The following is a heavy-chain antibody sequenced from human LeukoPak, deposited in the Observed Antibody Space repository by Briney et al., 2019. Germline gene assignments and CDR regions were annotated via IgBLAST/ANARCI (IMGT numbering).Heavy chain of an antibody. J-gene: IGHJ6*03. D-gene: IGHD4/OR15-4a*01. V-gene: IGHV7-4-1*02. CDR1: GYTFTTYD. CDR2: INTNTGNP. Sequence: GASVKVSCKASGYTFTTYDMNWVRQAPGQGLEWMGWINTNTGNPTYAQGFTGRFVFSLDTSVSTAYLQISSLKAEDTAVYYCARDDRLLNMDVWGKGTTVTASS. CDR3: ARDDRLLNMDV.